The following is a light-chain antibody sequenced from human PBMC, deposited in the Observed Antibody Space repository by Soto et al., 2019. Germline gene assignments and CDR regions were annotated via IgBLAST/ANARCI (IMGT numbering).Light chain of an antibody. J-gene: IGKJ2*01. Sequence: EIVLTQSPGTLSLSPGERATLSCRASQSSSSSYLAWYQQRPGQAPRLLIHGASSRATGIPDRFSGSGSGTDFTLTISRLEPEDFAVDYCQQYGSSLMYTFGQGTKLEIK. CDR3: QQYGSSLMYT. CDR2: GAS. CDR1: QSSSSSY. V-gene: IGKV3-20*01.